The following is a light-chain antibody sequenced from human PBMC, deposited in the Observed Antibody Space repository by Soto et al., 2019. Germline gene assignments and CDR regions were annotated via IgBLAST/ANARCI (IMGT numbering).Light chain of an antibody. CDR2: DAS. CDR1: QTISSW. Sequence: DIQMTKSPSTVSASVGDRVTMTCRASQTISSWLAWYQQKPGKAPKLLIYDASSLESGVPSRFSGSGSGTEFTLTISSLQPDDFATNYFQPYNSWTFGQGTRL. J-gene: IGKJ1*01. V-gene: IGKV1-5*01. CDR3: QPYNSWT.